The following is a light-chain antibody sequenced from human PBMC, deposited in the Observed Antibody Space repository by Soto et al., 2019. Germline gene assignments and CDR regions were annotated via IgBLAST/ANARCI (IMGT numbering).Light chain of an antibody. CDR3: QQFNVYPLT. CDR2: AAS. CDR1: QGIRDF. J-gene: IGKJ4*01. Sequence: DIQLTQSPSFLSASVGDRVTITCRASQGIRDFLAWYQQKPGKAPKLLIYAASTLQTGVPTRFSGIASGTEFTLIISNLQPADFATYYCQQFNVYPLTFGGGTKVDFK. V-gene: IGKV1-9*01.